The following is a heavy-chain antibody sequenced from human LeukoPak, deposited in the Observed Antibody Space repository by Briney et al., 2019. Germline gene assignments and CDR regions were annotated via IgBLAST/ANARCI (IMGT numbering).Heavy chain of an antibody. CDR2: INPSGGST. CDR3: ARGNTMIRGIIITYFDY. V-gene: IGHV1-46*01. J-gene: IGHJ4*02. CDR1: GYTFTSYY. Sequence: ASVKVSCKASGYTFTSYYMHWVRQAPGQGLEWMGIINPSGGSTSYVQKFQGRVTMTRDTSTSTVYMELSSLRSEDTAVYYCARGNTMIRGIIITYFDYWGQGTLVTVSS. D-gene: IGHD3-10*01.